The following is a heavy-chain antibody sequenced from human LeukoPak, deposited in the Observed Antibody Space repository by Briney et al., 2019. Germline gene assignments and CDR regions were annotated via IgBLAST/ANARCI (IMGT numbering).Heavy chain of an antibody. CDR2: IYYRGST. V-gene: IGHV4-39*01. Sequence: ETLSLTCTVSGGSISSSPYYWGWIRQPPGKGLELIGTIYYRGSTYSNPSLNSRVTISLDTSKNQFSLRLRSVTAADTALYYCARHYLSDGILSTFDPWGQGTLVTVSS. CDR1: GGSISSSPYY. D-gene: IGHD2-2*01. J-gene: IGHJ5*02. CDR3: ARHYLSDGILSTFDP.